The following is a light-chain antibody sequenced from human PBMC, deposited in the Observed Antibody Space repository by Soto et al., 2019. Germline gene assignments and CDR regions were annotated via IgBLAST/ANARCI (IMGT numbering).Light chain of an antibody. Sequence: EGVLTQSPVTLSLSPGERATLSCRASQSFRGLLAWYQQKPGQAPRLLIYDAYNRATGIPPRFSGSGSGTDFTLTISSLEPEDSAVYYCQQPHMWPITFAQGTRPEIK. J-gene: IGKJ5*01. CDR3: QQPHMWPIT. V-gene: IGKV3-11*01. CDR2: DAY. CDR1: QSFRGL.